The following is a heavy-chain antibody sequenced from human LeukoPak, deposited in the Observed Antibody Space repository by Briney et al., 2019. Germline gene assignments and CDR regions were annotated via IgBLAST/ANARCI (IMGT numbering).Heavy chain of an antibody. CDR3: ARDSPFSAGSEGYYYYYYMDV. D-gene: IGHD6-19*01. CDR1: GYTFTSYG. Sequence: ASVKVSCKASGYTFTSYGISWVRQAPGRGLEWMGWISAYNGNTNYAQKFQGRVTMTRDTSISTAYMELSRLRSDDTAVYYCARDSPFSAGSEGYYYYYYMDVWGKGTTVTVSS. CDR2: ISAYNGNT. V-gene: IGHV1-18*01. J-gene: IGHJ6*03.